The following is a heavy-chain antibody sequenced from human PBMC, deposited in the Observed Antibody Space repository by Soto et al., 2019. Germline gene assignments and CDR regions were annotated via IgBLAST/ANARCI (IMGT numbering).Heavy chain of an antibody. CDR2: IYYSGST. J-gene: IGHJ6*03. CDR1: GGSLSSYY. CDR3: ARVVSNYYYYMDV. V-gene: IGHV4-59*01. D-gene: IGHD3-10*01. Sequence: SSETLSLTCTVSGGSLSSYYWSWIRQPPGKGLEWIGYIYYSGSTNYNPSLKSRVTISVDTSKNQFSLKLSSVTAADTAVYYCARVVSNYYYYMDVWGKGTTVTVSS.